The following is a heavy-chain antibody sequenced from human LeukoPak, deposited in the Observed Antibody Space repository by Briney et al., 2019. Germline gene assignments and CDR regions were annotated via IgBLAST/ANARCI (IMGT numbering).Heavy chain of an antibody. D-gene: IGHD3-22*01. V-gene: IGHV3-9*03. CDR2: ISWNSGSI. J-gene: IGHJ4*02. Sequence: GGSLRLSCAASGFTFDDYAMHWVRQAPGKGLEWVSGISWNSGSIGYADSVKGRFTISRDNAKNSLYLQMNSLRAEDMALYYCAKGYYYDSSGYFDYWGQGTLVTVSS. CDR3: AKGYYYDSSGYFDY. CDR1: GFTFDDYA.